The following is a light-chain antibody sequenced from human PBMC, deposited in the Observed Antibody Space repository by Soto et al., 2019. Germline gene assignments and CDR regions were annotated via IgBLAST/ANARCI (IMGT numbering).Light chain of an antibody. CDR3: PQDKYHAWR. J-gene: IGKJ1*01. V-gene: IGKV1-5*01. Sequence: HLTHSGSAVLAYVKDRVTITCRASQRIDRYLAWYQQKPGKSPKLLVYDASTLEGGVPTRFRARRSATEFILIISSLQPDEFARSYCPQDKYHAWRFDPGTKVDI. CDR1: QRIDRY. CDR2: DAS.